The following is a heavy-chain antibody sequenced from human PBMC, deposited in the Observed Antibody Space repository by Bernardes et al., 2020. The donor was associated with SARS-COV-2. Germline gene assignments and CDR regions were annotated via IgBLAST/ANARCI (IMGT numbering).Heavy chain of an antibody. Sequence: GGSLRLSCAASRFTFSDYYMSWIRQAPGKGLEWVSYIDRSGTSIYYADAVKGRFTISRDNTKNSLYLQMNSLRAEDTALYYCAKAKYYDYVWGSYRSTLPYGMDVWGQGTTVTVSS. J-gene: IGHJ6*02. CDR1: RFTFSDYY. D-gene: IGHD3-16*02. CDR3: AKAKYYDYVWGSYRSTLPYGMDV. CDR2: IDRSGTSI. V-gene: IGHV3-11*01.